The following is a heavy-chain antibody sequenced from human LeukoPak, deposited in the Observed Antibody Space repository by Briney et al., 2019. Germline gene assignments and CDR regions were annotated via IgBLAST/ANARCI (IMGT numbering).Heavy chain of an antibody. Sequence: GGSLRLSCAASGFTFSRSGMHWVRQAPGKGLEWLAVISYDGTDKYYADSVKGRFTISRDNSKNTLYLQMNSLRAEDTAVYFCARARSGGGFTLDYWGQGTLVTVSS. D-gene: IGHD5-24*01. CDR1: GFTFSRSG. J-gene: IGHJ4*02. CDR2: ISYDGTDK. CDR3: ARARSGGGFTLDY. V-gene: IGHV3-33*01.